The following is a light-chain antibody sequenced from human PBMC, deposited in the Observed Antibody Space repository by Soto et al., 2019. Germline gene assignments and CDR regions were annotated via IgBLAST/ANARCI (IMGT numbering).Light chain of an antibody. Sequence: EIVMTQSPATLSLSPGERSTLSCRASQSISSYLAWYQQKPGQAPRLLIYDASNRATGIPARFSGIGSGTDFTLTISSLEPEDFAVYYCQQRSNWPLTFGGGTKGDIK. J-gene: IGKJ4*01. CDR3: QQRSNWPLT. V-gene: IGKV3-11*01. CDR1: QSISSY. CDR2: DAS.